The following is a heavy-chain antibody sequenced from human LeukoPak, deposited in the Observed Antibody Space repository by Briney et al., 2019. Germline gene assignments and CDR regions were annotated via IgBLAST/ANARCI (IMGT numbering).Heavy chain of an antibody. CDR1: GFTFSSYS. CDR3: ARDPLTTYYYGSGTIGDY. J-gene: IGHJ4*02. D-gene: IGHD3-10*01. CDR2: ISYDGSNK. Sequence: GGSLRLSCAASGFTFSSYSMHWVRQAPGQGLEWVAVISYDGSNKYYADSVKGRFTISRDNSKNTLYLQMNSLRAEDTAVYYCARDPLTTYYYGSGTIGDYWGQGTLVTVSS. V-gene: IGHV3-30*04.